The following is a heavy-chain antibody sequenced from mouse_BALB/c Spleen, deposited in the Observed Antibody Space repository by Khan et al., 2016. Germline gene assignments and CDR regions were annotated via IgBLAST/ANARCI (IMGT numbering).Heavy chain of an antibody. CDR2: ILPGSDST. CDR3: ATSRLYFDY. Sequence: QVQLQQPGAELMKPGASVKISCKATGYTFSSYWIEWVKQRPGHGLEWIGEILPGSDSTNYDEKFNGKATFTADTSSNTAYMQLSSLTSEDSAVYYGATSRLYFDYWGQGTTLAVSS. V-gene: IGHV1-9*01. CDR1: GYTFSSYW. J-gene: IGHJ2*01. D-gene: IGHD3-2*02.